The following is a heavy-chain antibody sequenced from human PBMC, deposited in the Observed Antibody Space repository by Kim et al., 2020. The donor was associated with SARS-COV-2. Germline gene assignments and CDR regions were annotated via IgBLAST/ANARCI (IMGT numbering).Heavy chain of an antibody. CDR2: INHSGST. V-gene: IGHV4-34*01. Sequence: SETLSLTCAVYGGSFSGYYWSWIRQPPGKGLEWIGEINHSGSTNYNPSLKSRVTISVDTSKNQFSLKLSSVTAADTAVYYCARGTVTTIEGDAFDIWGQGTMVTVSS. J-gene: IGHJ3*02. CDR1: GGSFSGYY. CDR3: ARGTVTTIEGDAFDI. D-gene: IGHD4-17*01.